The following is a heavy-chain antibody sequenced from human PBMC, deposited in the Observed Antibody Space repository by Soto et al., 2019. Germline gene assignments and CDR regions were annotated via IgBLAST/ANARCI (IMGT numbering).Heavy chain of an antibody. D-gene: IGHD3-22*01. CDR3: ARLSRPNYYDTSGFFKDNWFDP. CDR2: IIPIVETP. Sequence: ASVKVSCKASGGTFNSYDINWVRQAPGQGLEWMGGIIPIVETPKYAQKFQGRVTITADESTNTVYMELSSLRSEDTAMYYCARLSRPNYYDTSGFFKDNWFDPWGQGTLVTAPQ. CDR1: GGTFNSYD. J-gene: IGHJ5*02. V-gene: IGHV1-69*13.